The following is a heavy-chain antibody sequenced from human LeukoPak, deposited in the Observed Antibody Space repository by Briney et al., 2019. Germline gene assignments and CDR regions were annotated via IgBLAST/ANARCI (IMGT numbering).Heavy chain of an antibody. CDR1: GYSFTSYW. V-gene: IGHV5-51*01. J-gene: IGHJ5*02. D-gene: IGHD3-3*01. Sequence: GESLKISCKGSGYSFTSYWIGWVRPMPGKGLEWMGIIYPGDSDTRYSPSFQGQVTISADKSISTAYLQWSSLKASDTAMYYCARRGSEAYYDFWSGYLPWFDPWGQGTLVTVSS. CDR2: IYPGDSDT. CDR3: ARRGSEAYYDFWSGYLPWFDP.